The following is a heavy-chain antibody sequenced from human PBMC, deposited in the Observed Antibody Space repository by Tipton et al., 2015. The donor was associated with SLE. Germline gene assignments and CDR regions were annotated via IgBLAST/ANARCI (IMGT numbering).Heavy chain of an antibody. J-gene: IGHJ4*02. CDR3: AKGCGDDCFYSDS. CDR2: IQHGAATK. D-gene: IGHD2-21*02. CDR1: GFPFSSFA. Sequence: SLRLSCAASGFPFSSFAMHWVRQAPGKGLEWVAYIQHGAATKYYADSVKGRFTISRDNSKDKLYLQMNSLRDDDTALYYCAKGCGDDCFYSDSWGRGTLVTVSS. V-gene: IGHV3-30*02.